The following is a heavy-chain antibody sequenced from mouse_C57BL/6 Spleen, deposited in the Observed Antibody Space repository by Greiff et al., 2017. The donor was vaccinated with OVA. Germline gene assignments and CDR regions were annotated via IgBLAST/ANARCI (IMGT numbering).Heavy chain of an antibody. D-gene: IGHD2-4*01. CDR2: IDPSDSYT. CDR1: GYTFTSYW. CDR3: ASFGLRRPDD. J-gene: IGHJ2*01. V-gene: IGHV1-69*01. Sequence: QVQLQQPGAELVMPGASVKLSCKASGYTFTSYWMHWVKQRPGQGLEWIGEIDPSDSYTNYNQKFKGKSTLTVDKSSSTAYMQLSSLTSEDSAVYYCASFGLRRPDDWGQGTTLTVSS.